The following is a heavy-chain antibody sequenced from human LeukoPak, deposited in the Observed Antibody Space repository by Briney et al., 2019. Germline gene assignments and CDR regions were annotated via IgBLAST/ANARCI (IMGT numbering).Heavy chain of an antibody. J-gene: IGHJ4*02. D-gene: IGHD2-21*02. CDR3: ARDRCGGDCPLDY. Sequence: SQTLSLTCAVSGGSIRSAGYYWSWIRQHPGTGLEWIGYIYYSGSTSYNPSLRGRVTISVDTSWSQFSLNLSSVTAADTAVYYCARDRCGGDCPLDYWGQGTLVTVSS. CDR2: IYYSGST. CDR1: GGSIRSAGYY. V-gene: IGHV4-31*11.